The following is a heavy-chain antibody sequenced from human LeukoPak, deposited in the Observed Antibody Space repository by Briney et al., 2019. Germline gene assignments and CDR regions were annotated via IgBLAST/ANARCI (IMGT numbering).Heavy chain of an antibody. J-gene: IGHJ4*02. CDR1: GDSISSSSYY. Sequence: SETLSLTCTVSGDSISSSSYYWGWIRQSPGKGLEWIGSIYYGGSTNYNPSLKSRVTISVDTSKNQFSLKLSSVTAADTAVYYCARAVFSYCSGGSCPYFDYWGQGTLVTVSS. D-gene: IGHD2-15*01. CDR2: IYYGGST. V-gene: IGHV4-39*07. CDR3: ARAVFSYCSGGSCPYFDY.